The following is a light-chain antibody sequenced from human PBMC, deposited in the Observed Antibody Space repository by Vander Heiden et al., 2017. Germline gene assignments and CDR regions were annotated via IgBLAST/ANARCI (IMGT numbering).Light chain of an antibody. CDR1: QSVSSY. J-gene: IGKJ2*01. CDR3: QQRSNWPMYT. V-gene: IGKV3-11*01. Sequence: EIVLTQSPATLSLSPGERATLSCRASQSVSSYLAWYQQKPGQAPRLLIYDASNRATGIPARFSGSGYGTDFTLTISSLEPEDFAVYYCQQRSNWPMYTFGQGTKLDIK. CDR2: DAS.